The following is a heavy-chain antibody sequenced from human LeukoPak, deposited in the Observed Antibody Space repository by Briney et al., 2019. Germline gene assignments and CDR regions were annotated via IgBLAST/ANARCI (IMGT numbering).Heavy chain of an antibody. J-gene: IGHJ4*02. V-gene: IGHV4-59*01. Sequence: SETLSLTCTVSGGSISSYYWSWIRQRPGKGLEWIGYIYYSGSTNYNPSLKSRVTISVDTSKNQFSLKLSSVTAADTAVYYCARGVAVANFDYWGQGTLVTVSS. CDR3: ARGVAVANFDY. D-gene: IGHD6-19*01. CDR1: GGSISSYY. CDR2: IYYSGST.